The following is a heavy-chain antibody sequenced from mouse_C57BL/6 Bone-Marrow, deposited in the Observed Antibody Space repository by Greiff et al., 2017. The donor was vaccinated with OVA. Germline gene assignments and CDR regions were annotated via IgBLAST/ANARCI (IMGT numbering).Heavy chain of an antibody. D-gene: IGHD5-1*01. CDR1: GYTFTDYY. V-gene: IGHV1-76*01. CDR3: ARSYLGVYWYFDV. CDR2: IYPGSGNT. J-gene: IGHJ1*03. Sequence: VQLQQSGAELVRPGASVKLSCKASGYTFTDYYINWVKQRPGQGLEWIARIYPGSGNTYYNEKFKGKATLTAEKSSSTAYMQLSSLTSEDSAVYFCARSYLGVYWYFDVWGTGTTVTVSS.